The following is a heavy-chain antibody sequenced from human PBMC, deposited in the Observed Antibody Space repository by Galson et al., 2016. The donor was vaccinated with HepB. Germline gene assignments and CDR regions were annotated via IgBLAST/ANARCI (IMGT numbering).Heavy chain of an antibody. D-gene: IGHD3-16*01. J-gene: IGHJ3*02. CDR2: IFHSGGT. V-gene: IGHV4-4*02. CDR3: ARRGAFDNAFDI. CDR1: GGSINGRYW. Sequence: SETLSLTCAVSGGSINGRYWWSWVRQPPGKGLEWLGEIFHSGGTNNNSPLKSRITISVDKSDNRFSLNLSSVTAADTAVYYCARRGAFDNAFDIWGQGTVVTFSS.